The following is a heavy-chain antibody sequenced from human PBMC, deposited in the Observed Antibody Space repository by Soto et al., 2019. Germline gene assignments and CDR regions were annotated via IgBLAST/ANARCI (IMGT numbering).Heavy chain of an antibody. V-gene: IGHV3-33*08. J-gene: IGHJ4*02. CDR3: ARDGSMTISGRDDN. CDR1: GFTFRNYA. Sequence: ESGGGVVQPGRSLSLSCVASGFTFRNYAMFWVRQPPGKGLEWVAYIGHDGNLTLYADSVKGRFTISRDNSKNTVDLQMSRLRLDDTGSYYCARDGSMTISGRDDNWGQGTLVTVS. D-gene: IGHD3-3*01. CDR2: IGHDGNLT.